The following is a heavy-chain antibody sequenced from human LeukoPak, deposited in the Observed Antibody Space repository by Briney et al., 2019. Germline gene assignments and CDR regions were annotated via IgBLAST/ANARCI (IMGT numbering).Heavy chain of an antibody. J-gene: IGHJ4*02. Sequence: PGGSLRLSCAASGFTLSTYAMSWVRQTPGKGLEWVAATSSSDAGTYHADSVRGRFTISRDNSKNSLYLQMNSLRAEDTAVYYCARDYGGSSPFDYWGRGTLVTVSS. CDR1: GFTLSTYA. CDR2: TSSSDAGT. CDR3: ARDYGGSSPFDY. V-gene: IGHV3-23*01. D-gene: IGHD4-23*01.